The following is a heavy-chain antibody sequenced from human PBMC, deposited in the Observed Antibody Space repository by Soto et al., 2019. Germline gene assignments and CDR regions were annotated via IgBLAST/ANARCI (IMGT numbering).Heavy chain of an antibody. CDR3: ARETPGYYGDFTLGGSNWFDP. CDR1: GYTFTSYG. CDR2: ISAYNGNT. V-gene: IGHV1-18*01. Sequence: ASVKVSCKASGYTFTSYGISWVRQAPGQGLEWMGWISAYNGNTNYAQKLQGRVTMTTDTSTSTAYMELRSLRSDDTAVYYCARETPGYYGDFTLGGSNWFDPWGQGTLVTVSS. D-gene: IGHD4-17*01. J-gene: IGHJ5*02.